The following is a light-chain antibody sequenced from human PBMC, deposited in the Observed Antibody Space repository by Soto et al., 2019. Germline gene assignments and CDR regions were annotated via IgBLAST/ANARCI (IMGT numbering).Light chain of an antibody. CDR1: QSVSSN. CDR3: QQYNQWPMYT. CDR2: GAS. V-gene: IGKV3-15*01. Sequence: EIVMTQSPDTLSVSPGERATLSCRASQSVSSNVAWYQQKPGQAPRLLIYGASTRATGISDRFSGSGAGTEFTLTISSLQSEDFAIYYCQQYNQWPMYTFGQGTKVETK. J-gene: IGKJ2*01.